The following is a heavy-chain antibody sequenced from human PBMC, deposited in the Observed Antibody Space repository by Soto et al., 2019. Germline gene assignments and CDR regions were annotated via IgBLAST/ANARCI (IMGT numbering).Heavy chain of an antibody. CDR1: GGSISSSNW. J-gene: IGHJ4*02. Sequence: PSETLSLTCAVSGGSISSSNWWSWVRQPPGKGLEWIGSINHSGNTYYSPSLKSRVTISVDTSKNQLSLKLNSVTAADTAVYYCARHVSSSLAFDYWGQGTLVTVSS. CDR2: INHSGNT. D-gene: IGHD6-13*01. CDR3: ARHVSSSLAFDY. V-gene: IGHV4-4*02.